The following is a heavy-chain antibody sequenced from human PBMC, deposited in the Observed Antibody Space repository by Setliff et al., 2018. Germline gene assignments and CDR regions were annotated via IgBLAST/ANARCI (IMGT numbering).Heavy chain of an antibody. J-gene: IGHJ4*01. CDR2: IYTSGDT. D-gene: IGHD5-12*01. Sequence: SETLSLTCTVSGASISSHIWVWVRQPAGKGLEWIGRIYTSGDTNYNPSLKSRVTMSVDTSKNQISLKLSSVTAADTAVYYCARDRVIVAPGRRGFYFDYWGHGTQVTVSS. V-gene: IGHV4-4*07. CDR3: ARDRVIVAPGRRGFYFDY. CDR1: GASISSHI.